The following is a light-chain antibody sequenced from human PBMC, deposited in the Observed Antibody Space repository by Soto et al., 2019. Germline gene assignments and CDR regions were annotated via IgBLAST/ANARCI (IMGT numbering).Light chain of an antibody. Sequence: EIVLTQSPGTLSLSPGERATLSCRASQSVSSTYLAWYQQKPGQAPRLLIYAASSRATGIPDRFSGSGSGTDFTLTISRLEPEDFPIYYCQHYDSSPLFTFGPGTKVDIK. J-gene: IGKJ3*01. V-gene: IGKV3-20*01. CDR1: QSVSSTY. CDR3: QHYDSSPLFT. CDR2: AAS.